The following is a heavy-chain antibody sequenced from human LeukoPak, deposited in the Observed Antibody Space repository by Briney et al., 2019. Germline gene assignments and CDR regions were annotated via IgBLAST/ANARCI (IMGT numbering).Heavy chain of an antibody. CDR3: ARGDTESTTFGVVIMDYYGMDV. Sequence: KPSETLSLTCAVYGGSFSGYYWSWIRQPPGKGLEWIGEINHSGSTNYNPSLKSRVTISVDTSKNQFSLKLGSVTAADTAVYYCARGDTESTTFGVVIMDYYGMDVWGQGTTVTVSS. V-gene: IGHV4-34*01. CDR2: INHSGST. D-gene: IGHD3-3*01. J-gene: IGHJ6*02. CDR1: GGSFSGYY.